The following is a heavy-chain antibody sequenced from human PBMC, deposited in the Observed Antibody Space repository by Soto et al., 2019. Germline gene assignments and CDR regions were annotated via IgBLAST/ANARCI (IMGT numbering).Heavy chain of an antibody. Sequence: GESLKISCAASGFTFSSYWMHWVRQAPGKGLVWVSRINSDGSSTSYADSVKGRFTISRDNAKNTLYLQMNSLRAEDTAVYYCARARSSKTRNDAFDIWGQGTMVTVSS. J-gene: IGHJ3*02. CDR3: ARARSSKTRNDAFDI. CDR2: INSDGSST. V-gene: IGHV3-74*01. D-gene: IGHD1-26*01. CDR1: GFTFSSYW.